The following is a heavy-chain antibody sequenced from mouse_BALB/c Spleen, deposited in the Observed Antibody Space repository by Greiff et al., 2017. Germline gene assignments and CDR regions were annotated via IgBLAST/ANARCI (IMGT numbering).Heavy chain of an antibody. CDR2: INSNGGST. Sequence: EVHLVESGGGLVQPGGSLKLSCAASGFTFSSYGMSWVRQTPDKRLELVATINSNGGSTYYPDSVKGRFTISRDNAKNTLYLQMSSLKSEDTAMYYCARDVGDFDYWGQGTTLTVSS. J-gene: IGHJ2*01. V-gene: IGHV5-6-3*01. CDR3: ARDVGDFDY. CDR1: GFTFSSYG.